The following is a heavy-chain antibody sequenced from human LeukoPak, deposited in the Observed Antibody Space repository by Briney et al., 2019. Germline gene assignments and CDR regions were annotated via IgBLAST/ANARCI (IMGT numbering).Heavy chain of an antibody. J-gene: IGHJ4*02. V-gene: IGHV4-59*08. Sequence: SETLSLTCTVSGGSINNYYWSWVRQPPGKGLELIGYIYYSGSTTYNPSLKSRVTISVDTSKNQFSLMLSSVTAADTAVYYCARRTVVLDYWGQGALVTVSS. CDR1: GGSINNYY. D-gene: IGHD4-23*01. CDR2: IYYSGST. CDR3: ARRTVVLDY.